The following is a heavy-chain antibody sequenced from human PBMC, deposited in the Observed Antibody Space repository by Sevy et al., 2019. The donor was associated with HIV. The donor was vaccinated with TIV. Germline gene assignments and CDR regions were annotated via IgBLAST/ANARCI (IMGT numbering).Heavy chain of an antibody. V-gene: IGHV3-23*01. Sequence: GGSLRLSCVASGLTFSSYAVSWARQAPGKGLEWVSAISDNGVSTFYADCVKGRFTISRDNSKNTLYLQMNSPKVEDTAVYYCARGRYSSGPSSFFDYWGQGTLVTVSS. J-gene: IGHJ4*02. CDR2: ISDNGVST. D-gene: IGHD5-12*01. CDR3: ARGRYSSGPSSFFDY. CDR1: GLTFSSYA.